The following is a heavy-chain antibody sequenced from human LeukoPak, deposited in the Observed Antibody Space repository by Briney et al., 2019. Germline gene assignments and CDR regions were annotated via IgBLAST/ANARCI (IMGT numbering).Heavy chain of an antibody. CDR1: GFTFSSYA. V-gene: IGHV3-23*01. Sequence: PGGSLRLSCAASGFTFSSYAMSWVRQAPGKGLEWVSAISGSGGSTYYADSVKGRYTISRDNSKNTLYLQMNSLRAEDTAVYYCAKDPMTIKAAAGPGNYWGQGTLVTVSS. D-gene: IGHD6-13*01. CDR2: ISGSGGST. J-gene: IGHJ4*02. CDR3: AKDPMTIKAAAGPGNY.